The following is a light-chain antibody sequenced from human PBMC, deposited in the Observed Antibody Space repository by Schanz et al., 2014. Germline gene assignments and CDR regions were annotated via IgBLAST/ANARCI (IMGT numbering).Light chain of an antibody. CDR2: EVS. Sequence: QSALTQPPSVSGSPGQSVTISCTGSSSDVGSSNRVSWYQQPPGTAPKLMIYEVSNRPSGVSNRFSGSKSGSTASLTISGLQAEDEADYYCSSYTSTSTLDVFGTGTKLTVL. V-gene: IGLV2-18*02. CDR1: SSDVGSSNR. CDR3: SSYTSTSTLDV. J-gene: IGLJ1*01.